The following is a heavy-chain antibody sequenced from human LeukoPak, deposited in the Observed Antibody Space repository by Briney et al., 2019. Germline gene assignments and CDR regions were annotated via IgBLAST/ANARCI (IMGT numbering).Heavy chain of an antibody. J-gene: IGHJ4*02. Sequence: ASVKVSCKASGYTFTGYYMHWVRQAPGQGLEWMGWINPNSGGTNYAQKFQGRVTMTSDTSISTAYMELSRLRSDDTAVYYCARDVGYSGYDPHADFDYWGQGTLVTVSS. CDR1: GYTFTGYY. V-gene: IGHV1-2*02. D-gene: IGHD5-12*01. CDR2: INPNSGGT. CDR3: ARDVGYSGYDPHADFDY.